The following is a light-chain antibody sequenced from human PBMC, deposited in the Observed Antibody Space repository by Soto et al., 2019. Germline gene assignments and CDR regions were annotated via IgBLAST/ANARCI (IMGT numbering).Light chain of an antibody. CDR2: DDA. J-gene: IGLJ1*01. CDR1: KVENKN. V-gene: IGLV3-21*02. CDR3: LVWESRSDQYV. Sequence: SYELPQPPSVSVAPGQTARITCGGEKVENKNVHWYQQKAGQAPVLVVFDDADRPSGIPDRFSGSYSGNTATLTISRVEAGDEADYYCLVWESRSDQYVCGTGTKLTVL.